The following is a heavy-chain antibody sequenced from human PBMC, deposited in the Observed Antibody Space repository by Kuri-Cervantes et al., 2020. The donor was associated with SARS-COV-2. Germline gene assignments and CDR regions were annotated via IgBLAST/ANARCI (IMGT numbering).Heavy chain of an antibody. V-gene: IGHV4-38-2*01. J-gene: IGHJ4*02. D-gene: IGHD3-3*01. CDR3: ARHIGEFWSGRNGVFDY. CDR2: IYHSGST. CDR1: RYSISSGYY. Sequence: SETLSLTCAVSRYSISSGYYWGWIRQPPGKGLEWIGSIYHSGSTYYNPSLKSRVTISVDTSKNQFSLKLSSVTAADTAVYYCARHIGEFWSGRNGVFDYWGQGTLVIVSS.